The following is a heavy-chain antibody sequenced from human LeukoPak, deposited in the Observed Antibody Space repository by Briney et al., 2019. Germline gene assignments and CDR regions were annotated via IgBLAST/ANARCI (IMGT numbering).Heavy chain of an antibody. CDR2: IKQVGSDK. CDR3: ARGVYSSGWYPDYFDY. D-gene: IGHD6-19*01. Sequence: GGSLRLSCAASGFTFSTYWMNWVRQAPGKGLEWVANIKQVGSDKYYVDSVKGRFTISRDNAKNSLYLQMNSLRVEDTAVYYCARGVYSSGWYPDYFDYWGQGTLVSVSS. J-gene: IGHJ4*02. V-gene: IGHV3-7*01. CDR1: GFTFSTYW.